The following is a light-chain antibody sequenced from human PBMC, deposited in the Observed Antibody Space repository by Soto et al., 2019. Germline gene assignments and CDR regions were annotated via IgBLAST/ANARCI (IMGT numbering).Light chain of an antibody. CDR2: EVT. Sequence: QSALTQPRSVSGSPGQSVTISCTGTNSDVGRYNFVSWYQQHPGKAPKIIIYEVTNRPSGVSNRFSGSKSGNTASLTISGLQAEDDADYYCSSFTSRFTFNYIFGTGTKLTVL. J-gene: IGLJ1*01. CDR1: NSDVGRYNF. V-gene: IGLV2-11*01. CDR3: SSFTSRFTFNYI.